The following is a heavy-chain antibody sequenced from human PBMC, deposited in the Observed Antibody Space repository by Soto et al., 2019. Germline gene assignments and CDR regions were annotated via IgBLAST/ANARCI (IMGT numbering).Heavy chain of an antibody. CDR2: ISAYNGNT. Sequence: QVQLVQSGAEVKKLGASVKVSFKASGYTFTSYGISWVRQAPGQGLEWMGWISAYNGNTNYAQKLQGRVTMTRDTSTSTAYMELRSLSSDDTAVYYCARDKGGSGYRSGGSCAPFDYWGQGTLVTVSS. CDR1: GYTFTSYG. V-gene: IGHV1-18*01. D-gene: IGHD2-15*01. CDR3: ARDKGGSGYRSGGSCAPFDY. J-gene: IGHJ4*02.